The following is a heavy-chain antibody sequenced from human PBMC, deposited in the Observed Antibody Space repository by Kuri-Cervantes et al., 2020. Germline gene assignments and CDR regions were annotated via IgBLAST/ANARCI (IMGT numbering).Heavy chain of an antibody. D-gene: IGHD5-24*01. Sequence: GGSLRLSCAASGFTFDDYVMHWVRQAPGKGLEWVSGISWNSGSRGYADSVKGRFTISRDNSKDTLYLQMNSLRAEDTAVYYCAKDEDGNGYRVYFDYWGQGTLVTVSS. CDR3: AKDEDGNGYRVYFDY. J-gene: IGHJ4*02. V-gene: IGHV3-9*01. CDR2: ISWNSGSR. CDR1: GFTFDDYV.